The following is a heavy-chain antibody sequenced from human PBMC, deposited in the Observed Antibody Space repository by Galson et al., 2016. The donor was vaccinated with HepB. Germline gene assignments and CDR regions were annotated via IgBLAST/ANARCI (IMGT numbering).Heavy chain of an antibody. CDR1: GFTFSSYW. J-gene: IGHJ4*02. D-gene: IGHD3-16*01. CDR2: ITSDGSSI. CDR3: ARGKGADTPFDY. V-gene: IGHV3-74*03. Sequence: SLRLSCAASGFTFSSYWIHWVRQAPGKGLVWVSRITSDGSSITYADFVKGRFTVSRDNAKNTVYLQMTRLRVEDTAVYYCARGKGADTPFDYWSQGSRVTVAS.